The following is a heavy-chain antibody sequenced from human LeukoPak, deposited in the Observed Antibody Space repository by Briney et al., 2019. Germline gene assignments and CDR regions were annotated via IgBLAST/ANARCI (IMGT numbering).Heavy chain of an antibody. D-gene: IGHD3-22*01. Sequence: ASVKVSCKASGYTFTSYGISWVRQAPGQGLEWMGWISAYNGNTNYAQKLQGRVTMTTDTSTSTAYMELRSLRSEDTAVYYCAXXXXXMXVVVGPNDYWGQGTLVTVSS. V-gene: IGHV1-18*01. J-gene: IGHJ4*02. CDR1: GYTFTSYG. CDR2: ISAYNGNT. CDR3: AXXXXXMXVVVGPNDY.